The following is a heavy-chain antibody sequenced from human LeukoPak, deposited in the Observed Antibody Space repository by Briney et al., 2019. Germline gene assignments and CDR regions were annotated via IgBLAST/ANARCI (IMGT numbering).Heavy chain of an antibody. CDR2: MYPNSGNT. V-gene: IGHV1-8*01. D-gene: IGHD3-3*01. CDR3: ARVAGDLTIFGVAEQFDY. J-gene: IGHJ4*02. CDR1: GYTFTSYD. Sequence: ASVKVSCKASGYTFTSYDINWVRQATGQGLEWMGWMYPNSGNTGYAQKFQGRVTMTRNTSINTAYMELSSLRSEDTAVYYCARVAGDLTIFGVAEQFDYWGQGTLVTVSS.